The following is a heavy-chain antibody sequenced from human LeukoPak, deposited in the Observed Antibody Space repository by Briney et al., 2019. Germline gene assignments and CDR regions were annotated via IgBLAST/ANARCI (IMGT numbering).Heavy chain of an antibody. D-gene: IGHD3-10*01. CDR2: YYSGSP. CDR1: GRSINNYS. J-gene: IGHJ4*02. CDR3: ARYNSLGRGFTAVDY. Sequence: SETLSLTCSVSGRSINNYSWSWIRHSPGRGLEWIGFYYSGSPNYNPSLKSRVTISVDTSKNQFSLRLSPVTAADSAVYYCARYNSLGRGFTAVDYWGQGTLVTVSS. V-gene: IGHV4-59*01.